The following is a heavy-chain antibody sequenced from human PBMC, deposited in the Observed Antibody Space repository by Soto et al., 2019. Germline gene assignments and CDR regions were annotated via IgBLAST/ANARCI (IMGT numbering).Heavy chain of an antibody. CDR3: VKASTMIVVVIQALDY. D-gene: IGHD3-22*01. CDR2: ISSNGGST. J-gene: IGHJ4*02. Sequence: RGSLRLSCSASGFTFSSYAMHWVRQAPGKGLEYVSAISSNGGSTYYADSVKGRFTISRDNSKNTLYLQMSSLRAEDTAVYYCVKASTMIVVVIQALDYWGQGTLVTVSS. CDR1: GFTFSSYA. V-gene: IGHV3-64D*06.